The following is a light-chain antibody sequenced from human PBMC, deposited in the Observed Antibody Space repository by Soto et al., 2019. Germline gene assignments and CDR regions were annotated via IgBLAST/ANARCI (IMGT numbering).Light chain of an antibody. Sequence: DIQITQSPSTLSASVGDRVTITCRDSQTICNWLAWYQVKPGKAPKLLMHDASSLESGVPSRFSGSASGTESTLTISSLQPDDFATYFCQQYSTYSWTFGQGTKVDIK. CDR2: DAS. CDR3: QQYSTYSWT. V-gene: IGKV1-5*01. CDR1: QTICNW. J-gene: IGKJ1*01.